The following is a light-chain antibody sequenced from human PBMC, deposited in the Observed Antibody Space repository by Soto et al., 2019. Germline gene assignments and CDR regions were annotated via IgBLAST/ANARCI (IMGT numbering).Light chain of an antibody. J-gene: IGKJ1*01. CDR3: QQYGSSSWT. Sequence: ESVLTKSRGTLSLSKGDRATLSCRASQSVSSNYLAWYQQKPGQSPRPLIYGASSRAPGVPDRFSGSGSGTDFTLTISRLEPEDFAVYYCQQYGSSSWTFGQGTNVDI. CDR2: GAS. CDR1: QSVSSNY. V-gene: IGKV3-20*01.